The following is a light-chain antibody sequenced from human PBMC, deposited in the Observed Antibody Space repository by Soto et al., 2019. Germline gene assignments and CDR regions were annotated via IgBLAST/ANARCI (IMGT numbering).Light chain of an antibody. J-gene: IGLJ2*01. V-gene: IGLV2-14*01. CDR2: DVS. Sequence: QSALTQPASVSGSPGQSITISCTGTSSGVGGYNYVSWYQQHPGKAPILMIYDVSNRPSGVSDRFSGSNSSNTASLAISWLQAEDEADYYCSSYTSSSTLVVGGGTKLTV. CDR1: SSGVGGYNY. CDR3: SSYTSSSTLV.